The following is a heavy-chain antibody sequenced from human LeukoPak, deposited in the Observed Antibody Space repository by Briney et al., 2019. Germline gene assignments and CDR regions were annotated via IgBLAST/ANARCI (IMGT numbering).Heavy chain of an antibody. CDR1: GFSLDNYT. CDR2: LSWDGVTT. V-gene: IGHV3-43*01. D-gene: IGHD1-26*01. CDR3: VKDILGRMAIVGAPAFDF. Sequence: PGGSLRLSCVASGFSLDNYTMHWVRQTPGRRLEWVSLLSWDGVTTYYADSVKGRFSISRDSTKNSLYLQMNSLRIDDIGLYYCVKDILGRMAIVGAPAFDFWGQGTLVTVSS. J-gene: IGHJ4*02.